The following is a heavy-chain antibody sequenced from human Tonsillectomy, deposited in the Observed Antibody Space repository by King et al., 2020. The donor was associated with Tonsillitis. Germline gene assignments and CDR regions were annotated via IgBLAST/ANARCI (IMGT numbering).Heavy chain of an antibody. Sequence: VQLVESGAEVKKPGASVRVSCKASGYTFTGYYMHWVRQAPGQGLEWMGWINPNSGATTYAQKFQGRVTMTRDTSISTAYMELRRLRSDDTSMYYCARDDIVTTGDPLYDMDVWCHGPTVTVSS. CDR2: INPNSGAT. CDR3: ARDDIVTTGDPLYDMDV. D-gene: IGHD1-1*01. V-gene: IGHV1-2*02. CDR1: GYTFTGYY. J-gene: IGHJ6*01.